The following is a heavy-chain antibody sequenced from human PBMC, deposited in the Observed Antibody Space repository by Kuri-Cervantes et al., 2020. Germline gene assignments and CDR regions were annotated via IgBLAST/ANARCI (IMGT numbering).Heavy chain of an antibody. CDR2: IIQDGSEK. CDR3: ARDSAARINLYYSYYYMDV. D-gene: IGHD6-6*01. Sequence: GGSLRLSCAASGFTFDDYAMHWVRQVPGKGLEWVANIIQDGSEKYSVDSVKGRFTISRDNAKNSLYLQMNSLRAEDTAVYYCARDSAARINLYYSYYYMDVWGKGTTVTVSS. CDR1: GFTFDDYA. J-gene: IGHJ6*03. V-gene: IGHV3-7*01.